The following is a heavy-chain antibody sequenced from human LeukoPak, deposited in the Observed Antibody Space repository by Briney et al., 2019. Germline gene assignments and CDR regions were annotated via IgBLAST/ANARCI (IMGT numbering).Heavy chain of an antibody. D-gene: IGHD1-14*01. CDR3: ARSGGYYYYGMDA. CDR2: IWYDGSNK. Sequence: GGSLRLSCAASGFTFSGFGMHWVRQAPGKGLEWVAVIWYDGSNKYYADSVKGRFTISRDNSKNTLYLQMNSLRAEDTAVYYCARSGGYYYYGMDAWGQGTTVTVSS. J-gene: IGHJ6*02. V-gene: IGHV3-30*19. CDR1: GFTFSGFG.